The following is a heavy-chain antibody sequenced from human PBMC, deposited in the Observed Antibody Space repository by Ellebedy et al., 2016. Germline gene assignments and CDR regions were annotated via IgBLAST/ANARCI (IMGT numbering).Heavy chain of an antibody. CDR3: ASDYSNYDPQAPYYYYMDV. V-gene: IGHV1-69*04. CDR1: GGTFSSYA. Sequence: SVKVSCXASGGTFSSYAISWVRQAPGQGLEWMGRIIPILGIANYAQKFQGRVTITADESTSTAYMELSSLRSEDTAVYYCASDYSNYDPQAPYYYYMDVWGKGTTVTVSS. D-gene: IGHD4-11*01. CDR2: IIPILGIA. J-gene: IGHJ6*03.